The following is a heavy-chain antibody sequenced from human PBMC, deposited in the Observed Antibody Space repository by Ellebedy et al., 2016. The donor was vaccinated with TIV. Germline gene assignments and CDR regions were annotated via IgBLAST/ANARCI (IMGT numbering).Heavy chain of an antibody. Sequence: ASVKVSCKASGYTFANYGIGWVRQAPGQGLEWMGWISADNGNTNYPQKFQGRVTMTTDTSTTTAYMELTSLTSDDTAVYYCAKESLKVWRGKDRPCQFDYWGQGTLVTVSS. CDR1: GYTFANYG. CDR2: ISADNGNT. CDR3: AKESLKVWRGKDRPCQFDY. V-gene: IGHV1-18*04. J-gene: IGHJ4*02. D-gene: IGHD3-16*01.